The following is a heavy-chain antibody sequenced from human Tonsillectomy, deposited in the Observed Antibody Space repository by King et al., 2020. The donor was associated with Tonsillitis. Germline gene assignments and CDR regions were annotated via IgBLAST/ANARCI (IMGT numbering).Heavy chain of an antibody. CDR3: ARNYYYGSGSYYGLSDAFDI. CDR2: IKSDGSRT. Sequence: VQLVESGGGLVQPGGSLRLSCAASGVTFSRYWMHWVRQAPGKGLVWVSRIKSDGSRTSYADSVKGRFTISRDNARNTLYLQMNSLRVEDTAVYYWARNYYYGSGSYYGLSDAFDIWGQGTMVTVSS. CDR1: GVTFSRYW. V-gene: IGHV3-74*01. J-gene: IGHJ3*02. D-gene: IGHD3-10*01.